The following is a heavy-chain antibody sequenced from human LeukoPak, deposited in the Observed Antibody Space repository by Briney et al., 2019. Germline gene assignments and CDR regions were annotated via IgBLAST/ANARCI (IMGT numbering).Heavy chain of an antibody. J-gene: IGHJ4*02. CDR2: LSGSGDGT. CDR3: AKGGPQLYYDSSGYYFLDY. CDR1: GFTFSTYA. Sequence: PGGSLVLSWAASGFTFSTYAMSGVRQAPGRGLEWVSVLSGSGDGTYHAESVKGRFTMTRDNSKNMLYLQMNTLRPEETAVYYCAKGGPQLYYDSSGYYFLDYWGQGTLVTVSS. D-gene: IGHD3-22*01. V-gene: IGHV3-23*01.